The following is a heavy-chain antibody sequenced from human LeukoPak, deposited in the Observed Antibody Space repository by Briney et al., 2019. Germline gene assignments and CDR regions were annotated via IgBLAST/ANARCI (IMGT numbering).Heavy chain of an antibody. V-gene: IGHV1-69*05. CDR1: GGTFSSYA. CDR3: ARVLVVVAATQYYYMDV. D-gene: IGHD2-15*01. CDR2: IIPIFGTA. Sequence: SVKVSCKASGGTFSSYAISWVRQAPGQGLVWMGGIIPIFGTANYAQKFQGRVTITTDESTSTAYMELSSLRSEDTAVYYCARVLVVVAATQYYYMDVWGKGTTVTVSS. J-gene: IGHJ6*03.